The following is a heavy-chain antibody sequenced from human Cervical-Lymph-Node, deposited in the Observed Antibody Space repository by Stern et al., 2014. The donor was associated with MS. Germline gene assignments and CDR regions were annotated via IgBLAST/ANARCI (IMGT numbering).Heavy chain of an antibody. J-gene: IGHJ5*02. CDR2: IYWNDDK. CDR1: GFSFNTIGVG. V-gene: IGHV2-5*01. CDR3: LRTIFGFFDP. Sequence: QVTLKESVPALVEPTQTLTLTCTLSGFSFNTIGVGVGWIRQPPGKALEWLALIYWNDDKRYNPSLKSRLTITQDTSKNQVVLTMTNVDPVDTATYYCLRTIFGFFDPWGQGTLVTVSS. D-gene: IGHD3-3*01.